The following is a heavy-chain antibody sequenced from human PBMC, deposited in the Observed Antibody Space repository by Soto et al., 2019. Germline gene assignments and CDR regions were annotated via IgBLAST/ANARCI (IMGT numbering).Heavy chain of an antibody. CDR3: AKRKYGSGIYYYYGMDV. CDR2: ISGSGGST. V-gene: IGHV3-23*01. Sequence: GGSLRLSCAASGFTFSSYAMSWVRQAPGKGLEWVSAISGSGGSTYYADSVKGRFTISRDNSKNTLYLQMNSLRAEDTAVYYCAKRKYGSGIYYYYGMDVWGQGTTVTV. J-gene: IGHJ6*02. CDR1: GFTFSSYA. D-gene: IGHD3-10*01.